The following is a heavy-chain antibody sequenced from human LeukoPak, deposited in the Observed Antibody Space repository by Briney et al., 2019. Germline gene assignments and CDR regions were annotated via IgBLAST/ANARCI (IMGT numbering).Heavy chain of an antibody. V-gene: IGHV4-39*02. CDR2: IHYSETT. J-gene: IGHJ5*02. D-gene: IGHD1-7*01. CDR3: ARVPRYNWNYDWFDP. Sequence: PSETLSLTCTVSGGSISISNYYWGWIRQPPGKGLEWIASIHYSETTYYNPSLKSRVTISVDTSKNHFSLKLSSVTAADTAVYYCARVPRYNWNYDWFDPWGQGTLVTVSS. CDR1: GGSISISNYY.